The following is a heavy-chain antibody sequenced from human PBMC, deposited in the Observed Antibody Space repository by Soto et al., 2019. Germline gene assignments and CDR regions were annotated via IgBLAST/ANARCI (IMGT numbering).Heavy chain of an antibody. D-gene: IGHD3-10*01. CDR2: IRFDGTNP. J-gene: IGHJ4*02. Sequence: QVQLVESGGGVVQPGTSLRLSCAASGFSFRDFGMQWVRQAPGKGLEWVAIIRFDGTNPYYADSVKGRFTVSRDNSKNTLFLQMNSLRVDDTAMYYCTRDDLSGRNYIGSHFWGQGTLVFVSS. CDR1: GFSFRDFG. CDR3: TRDDLSGRNYIGSHF. V-gene: IGHV3-30*19.